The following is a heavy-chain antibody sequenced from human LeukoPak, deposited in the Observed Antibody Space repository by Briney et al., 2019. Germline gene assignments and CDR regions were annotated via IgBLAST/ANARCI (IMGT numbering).Heavy chain of an antibody. J-gene: IGHJ4*02. CDR2: INPNGGGT. CDR3: ARERKITIFGVACDY. V-gene: IGHV1-2*02. Sequence: ASVKVSCKASGYTFTGYYIHWVRQAPGQGLEWMGGINPNGGGTNYAQKFQGRVTMTSDTSISTAYMELSRLRSDDTAVYYCARERKITIFGVACDYWGQGTLVTVSS. CDR1: GYTFTGYY. D-gene: IGHD3-3*01.